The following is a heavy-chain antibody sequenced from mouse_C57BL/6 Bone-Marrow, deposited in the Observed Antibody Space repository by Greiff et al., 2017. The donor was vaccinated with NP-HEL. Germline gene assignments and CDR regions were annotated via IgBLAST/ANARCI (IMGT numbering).Heavy chain of an antibody. Sequence: VQLQQSGAELVKPGASVTISCKASGYAFRSYLMNLLKQRPGMGLLCLGQLSPGDGDTNYNGKFKGTATLTADKSSSTAYMQLRSLTSEYSAVFFCERNITTASPYWYFDVWGTGTTVTVSS. J-gene: IGHJ1*03. CDR2: LSPGDGDT. V-gene: IGHV1-80*01. D-gene: IGHD1-2*01. CDR3: ERNITTASPYWYFDV. CDR1: GYAFRSYL.